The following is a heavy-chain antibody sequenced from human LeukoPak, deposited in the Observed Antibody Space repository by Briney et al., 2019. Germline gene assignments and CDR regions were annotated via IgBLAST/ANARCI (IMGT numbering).Heavy chain of an antibody. D-gene: IGHD2-2*01. J-gene: IGHJ4*02. V-gene: IGHV3-23*01. Sequence: GGSLRLSCAASGFTFSSYSMNWVRQAPGKGLEWVSAISGSGGSTYYADSVKGRFTISRDNSKNTLYLQMNSLRAEDTAVYYCAKGPAVVVPAALDYWGQGTLVTVSS. CDR2: ISGSGGST. CDR3: AKGPAVVVPAALDY. CDR1: GFTFSSYS.